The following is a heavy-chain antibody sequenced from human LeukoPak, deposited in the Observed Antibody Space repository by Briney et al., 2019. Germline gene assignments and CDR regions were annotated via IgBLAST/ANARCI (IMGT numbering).Heavy chain of an antibody. D-gene: IGHD6-6*01. CDR3: ARAAARHLSWFDP. J-gene: IGHJ5*02. CDR1: GFTFSSYW. Sequence: GGSLRLSCAASGFTFSSYWMSWVRQAPGKGLEWVANIKQDGSEKYYVDSVKGRFTISRDNAKNSLYLQMNSLRAEDTAVYYCARAAARHLSWFDPWGQGTLVTVSS. V-gene: IGHV3-7*01. CDR2: IKQDGSEK.